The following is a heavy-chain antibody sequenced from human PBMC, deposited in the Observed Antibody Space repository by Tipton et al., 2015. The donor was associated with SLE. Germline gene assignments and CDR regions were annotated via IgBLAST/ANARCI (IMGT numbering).Heavy chain of an antibody. CDR2: IYHIGST. D-gene: IGHD1-26*01. J-gene: IGHJ4*02. V-gene: IGHV4-38-2*02. Sequence: TLSLTCTVSGYSISSGYYWGWIRQPPGKGLEWIGSIYHIGSTYYNPSLKSRVTISVDTSKNQFSLKLSSVTAADTAVYYCARGGNVGWELFDYWGQGTLVTVSS. CDR3: ARGGNVGWELFDY. CDR1: GYSISSGYY.